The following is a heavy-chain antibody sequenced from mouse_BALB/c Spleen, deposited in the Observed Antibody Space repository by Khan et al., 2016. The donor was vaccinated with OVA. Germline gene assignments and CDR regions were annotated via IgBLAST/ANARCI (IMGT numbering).Heavy chain of an antibody. CDR1: GYSITSDYA. J-gene: IGHJ4*01. Sequence: EVELVESGPGLVKPSQSLSLTCTVTGYSITSDYAWNWIRQFPENKLEWMGYISSSGSTNYNPALKSRISITRDTSKNQFFLQLNSVTTEDTATYDCARDGTRYSYAMDYWGQGTSVTVSS. CDR2: ISSSGST. CDR3: ARDGTRYSYAMDY. D-gene: IGHD2-1*01. V-gene: IGHV3-2*02.